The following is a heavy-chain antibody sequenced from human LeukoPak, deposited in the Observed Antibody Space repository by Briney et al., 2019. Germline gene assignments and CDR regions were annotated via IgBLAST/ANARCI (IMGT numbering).Heavy chain of an antibody. D-gene: IGHD3-22*01. CDR2: ISAYNGNT. J-gene: IGHJ4*02. CDR3: ARDYYDSSGYYYVFAY. V-gene: IGHV1-18*01. CDR1: DYTFTNYG. Sequence: GASVKVSCKASDYTFTNYGISWVRQAPGQGLEWMGWISAYNGNTNQAQKLQGRVTMTTDTSTRTAYMELRSLRSDDTAVYYCARDYYDSSGYYYVFAYWGQGTLVTASS.